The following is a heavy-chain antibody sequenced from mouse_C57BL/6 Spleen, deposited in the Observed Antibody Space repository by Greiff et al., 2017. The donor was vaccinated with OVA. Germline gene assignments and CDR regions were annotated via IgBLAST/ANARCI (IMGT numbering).Heavy chain of an antibody. Sequence: VQLQESGPGLVQPSQSLSITCTVSGFSLTSYGVHWVRQSPGKGLEWLGVIWRGGSTDYNAAFMSRLSITKDNSKSQVFFKMNSLQADDTAIYYCAKSYGNKGAMDYWGQGTSVTVSS. V-gene: IGHV2-5*01. CDR1: GFSLTSYG. J-gene: IGHJ4*01. CDR2: IWRGGST. D-gene: IGHD2-1*01. CDR3: AKSYGNKGAMDY.